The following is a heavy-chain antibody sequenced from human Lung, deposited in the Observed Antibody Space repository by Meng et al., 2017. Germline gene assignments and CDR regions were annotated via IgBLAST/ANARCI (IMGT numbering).Heavy chain of an antibody. Sequence: VTLMQSGAEIKKPGASVKVSCKASADTFANYAISWVRQAPGQGLEWMGRISTHNGNTNYALKLQGRVTVTTDTSTSTAYMELRNLRSDDTAIYYCATARFSFLLGFDYWGQGTLVTVSS. CDR3: ATARFSFLLGFDY. J-gene: IGHJ4*02. CDR1: ADTFANYA. D-gene: IGHD2-8*02. CDR2: ISTHNGNT. V-gene: IGHV1-18*01.